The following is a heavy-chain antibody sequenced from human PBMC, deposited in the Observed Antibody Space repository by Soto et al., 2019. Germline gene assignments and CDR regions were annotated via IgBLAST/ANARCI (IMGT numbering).Heavy chain of an antibody. Sequence: LGESLKISCKGSGYSFTSYWISWVRQMPGKGLEWMGRIDPSDSYTNYSPSFQGHVTISADKSISTAYLQWSSLKASDTAMYYCARLQTRYVTFAGMDVWGQGTTVTVSS. D-gene: IGHD1-20*01. CDR2: IDPSDSYT. J-gene: IGHJ6*02. V-gene: IGHV5-10-1*01. CDR3: ARLQTRYVTFAGMDV. CDR1: GYSFTSYW.